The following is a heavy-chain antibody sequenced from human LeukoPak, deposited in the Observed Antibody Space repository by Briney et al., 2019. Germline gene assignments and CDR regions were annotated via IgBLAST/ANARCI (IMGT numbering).Heavy chain of an antibody. CDR3: PRLNLGYGYFLEATKRHY. V-gene: IGHV3-30-3*01. Sequence: PGGSLRLSCAASGFTFSKYPMHWVRQAPGKGLEWVAVISYDVGSNTYYADSVKGRFTISRDNSKNTPYLQMNSLSADVSSADYSPRLNLGYGYFLEATKRHYWGQGTLVTVSS. CDR2: ISYDVGSNT. CDR1: GFTFSKYP. D-gene: IGHD5-18*01. J-gene: IGHJ4*02.